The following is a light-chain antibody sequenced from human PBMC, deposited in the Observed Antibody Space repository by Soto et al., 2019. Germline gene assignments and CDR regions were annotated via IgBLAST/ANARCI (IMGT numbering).Light chain of an antibody. CDR1: QSISNW. V-gene: IGKV1-5*03. CDR3: QQYDSYPWT. J-gene: IGKJ1*01. Sequence: DIQVTQSPSTLSASVGDRVTITCRANQSISNWLAWYQQKPGKAPKLLIYKASTLESGVPSRFSGSGSGTEFTLTINTLQPDDFATYYCQQYDSYPWTFGQGTKVEI. CDR2: KAS.